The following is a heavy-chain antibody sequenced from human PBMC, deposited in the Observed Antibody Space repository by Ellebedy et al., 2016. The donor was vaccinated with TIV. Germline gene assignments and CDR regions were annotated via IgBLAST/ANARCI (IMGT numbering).Heavy chain of an antibody. CDR1: GFTFSDYA. CDR3: ARRAYGGFTNGYFDL. V-gene: IGHV3-64*02. Sequence: GESLKISCAASGFTFSDYAMHWVRQTPGKRLECVSSISRNGDSTDYADSVKDRFTISRDNSKNTLYLQMCSLRPEDMAMYYCARRAYGGFTNGYFDLWGRGTLVIVSS. D-gene: IGHD4-23*01. J-gene: IGHJ2*01. CDR2: ISRNGDST.